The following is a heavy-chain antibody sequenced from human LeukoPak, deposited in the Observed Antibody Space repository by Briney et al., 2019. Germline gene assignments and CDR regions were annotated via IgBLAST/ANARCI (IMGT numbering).Heavy chain of an antibody. CDR3: ARNPPPHYDYVWGSYRPYFDY. CDR1: GYSISSGYY. V-gene: IGHV4-38-2*01. J-gene: IGHJ4*02. D-gene: IGHD3-16*02. CDR2: IYHSGST. Sequence: NPSETLSLTCAVSGYSISSGYYWGWIRQPSGQGLEWIGRIYHSGSTYYNPSLKSRVTISVDTSKNQFSLKLSSVTAADTAVYYCARNPPPHYDYVWGSYRPYFDYWGQGTLVTVSS.